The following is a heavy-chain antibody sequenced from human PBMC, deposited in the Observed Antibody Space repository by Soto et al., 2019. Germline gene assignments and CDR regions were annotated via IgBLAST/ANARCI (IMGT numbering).Heavy chain of an antibody. V-gene: IGHV3-21*01. Sequence: EVQLVESGGGLVKPGGSLRLSCAASGFTFSSYSMNWVRQAPGKGLEWVSSISSSSTYIYYADSVKGRFTISRDNAKNSLYGQMNSLRAEDTAVYYWARAVAAASDYWGQGTLVTVSS. CDR2: ISSSSTYI. CDR3: ARAVAAASDY. CDR1: GFTFSSYS. J-gene: IGHJ4*02. D-gene: IGHD6-13*01.